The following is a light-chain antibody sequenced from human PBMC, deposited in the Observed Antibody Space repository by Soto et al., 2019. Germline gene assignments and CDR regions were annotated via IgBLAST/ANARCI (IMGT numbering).Light chain of an antibody. J-gene: IGKJ3*01. Sequence: EIVLTQSPGTLSLSPGERATLSCRASQSVSSSYLAWYQQKPGQAPRLLIYGASSRATGIPDRFSGSGSGTDFTLTISRREPEDFAVYYWQQYGSSLTFGPGTKVDIK. CDR3: QQYGSSLT. CDR2: GAS. V-gene: IGKV3-20*01. CDR1: QSVSSSY.